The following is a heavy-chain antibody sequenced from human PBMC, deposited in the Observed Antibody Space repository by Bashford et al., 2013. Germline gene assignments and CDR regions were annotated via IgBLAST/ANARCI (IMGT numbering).Heavy chain of an antibody. CDR1: GGSISRGDCY. V-gene: IGHV4-31*03. Sequence: SETLSLTCTVSGGSISRGDCYWSWIRQHPGKGLEWIGYVYYSGSAYYNPSLKSRVTISIDTSRHQFYLKLTSVTAADTAVYYCARAPSIDATYYFDYWGLGTLVTVSS. D-gene: IGHD6-6*01. J-gene: IGHJ4*02. CDR3: ARAPSIDATYYFDY. CDR2: VYYSGSA.